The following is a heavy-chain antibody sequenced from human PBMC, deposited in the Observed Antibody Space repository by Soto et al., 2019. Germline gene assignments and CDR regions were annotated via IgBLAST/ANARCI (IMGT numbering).Heavy chain of an antibody. D-gene: IGHD3-22*01. CDR1: GFTFSDYY. CDR3: ARDYYDSSGYPPYDY. Sequence: GGSLRLSCAASGFTFSDYYMSWIRQAPGKGLEWVSYISSSSSYTNYADSVKGRFTISRDNAKNSLYLQMNSLRAEDTAVYYCARDYYDSSGYPPYDYWGQGTLVTVSS. CDR2: ISSSSSYT. V-gene: IGHV3-11*06. J-gene: IGHJ4*02.